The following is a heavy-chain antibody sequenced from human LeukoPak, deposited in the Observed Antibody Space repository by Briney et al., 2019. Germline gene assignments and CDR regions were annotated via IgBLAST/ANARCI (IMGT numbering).Heavy chain of an antibody. Sequence: GGSLRLSCAASGFTFSSYAMSWVRQAPGKGLEWVSAISGSGGSTYYADSVKGRFTISRDNSKNTLYLQMNSLKTEDTAVYYCTRDRGSSTLGDYWGQGTLVTVSS. CDR2: ISGSGGST. CDR1: GFTFSSYA. CDR3: TRDRGSSTLGDY. D-gene: IGHD7-27*01. V-gene: IGHV3-23*01. J-gene: IGHJ4*02.